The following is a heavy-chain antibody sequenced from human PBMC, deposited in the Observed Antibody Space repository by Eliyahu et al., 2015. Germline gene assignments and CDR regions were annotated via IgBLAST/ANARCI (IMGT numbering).Heavy chain of an antibody. Sequence: QVQLVQSGAEVKKPGXXVKVSXKASGSTXTXYDXNWVRQAPGQGLEWMAWMNPNSGNTGFAQKFQDRLTMTRNTSISTAYLELSSLRSDDTAVYYCARAESDPQFFYGMDVWGQGTSVIVSS. V-gene: IGHV1-8*01. CDR1: GSTXTXYD. D-gene: IGHD1-14*01. CDR3: ARAESDPQFFYGMDV. CDR2: MNPNSGNT. J-gene: IGHJ6*02.